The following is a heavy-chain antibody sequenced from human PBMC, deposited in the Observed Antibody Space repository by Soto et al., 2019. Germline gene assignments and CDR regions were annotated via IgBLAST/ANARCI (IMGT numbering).Heavy chain of an antibody. D-gene: IGHD3-10*01. Sequence: GGSLRLSCAASGFTFSSYSMNWVRQAPGKGLEWVSYISSSSSTIYYADSVKGRFTISRDNAKNSLYLQMNSLRAEDTAVYYCAREDGFGELLPTFYWGQGTLVTVSS. J-gene: IGHJ4*02. CDR2: ISSSSSTI. CDR1: GFTFSSYS. CDR3: AREDGFGELLPTFY. V-gene: IGHV3-48*01.